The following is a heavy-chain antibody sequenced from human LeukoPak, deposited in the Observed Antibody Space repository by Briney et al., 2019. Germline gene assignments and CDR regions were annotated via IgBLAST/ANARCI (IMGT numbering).Heavy chain of an antibody. D-gene: IGHD6-19*01. CDR2: IIPIFGTA. J-gene: IGHJ6*03. Sequence: ASVKVSCKASGGTFSSYAISWVRQATGQGLEWMGGIIPIFGTANYAQKFQGRVTITADKSTSTAYMELSSLRSEDTAVYYCARSIAVAGTSYGVYYYYYMDVWGKGTTVTVSS. CDR1: GGTFSSYA. CDR3: ARSIAVAGTSYGVYYYYYMDV. V-gene: IGHV1-69*06.